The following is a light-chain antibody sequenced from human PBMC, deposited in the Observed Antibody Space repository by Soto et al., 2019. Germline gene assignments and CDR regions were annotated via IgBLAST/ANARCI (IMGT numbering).Light chain of an antibody. J-gene: IGKJ4*01. CDR2: DAS. V-gene: IGKV3-11*01. CDR3: QQRHCWPSV. CDR1: QNVNTY. Sequence: EIVLRQSPDTLSLSLGERATLSCRASQNVNTYLVWYQQKPGQAPRLLIYDASKRATGTPDRFSGSGSGTDFTLTSSSLAPDDSALYCRQQRHCWPSVFGGGTKVQIK.